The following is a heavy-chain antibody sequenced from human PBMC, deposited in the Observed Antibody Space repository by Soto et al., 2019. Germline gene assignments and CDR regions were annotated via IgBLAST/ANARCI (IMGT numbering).Heavy chain of an antibody. V-gene: IGHV4-4*07. CDR2: IYTSGST. Sequence: SETLSLTCTVSGGSISSYYWSWIRQPAGKGLEWIGRIYTSGSTNYNPSLKSRVTMSVDTSKNQFSLKLSSVTAADTAVYYCAREREYTSSWYPAAFDICGQGPIVTV. CDR1: GGSISSYY. J-gene: IGHJ3*02. CDR3: AREREYTSSWYPAAFDI. D-gene: IGHD6-13*01.